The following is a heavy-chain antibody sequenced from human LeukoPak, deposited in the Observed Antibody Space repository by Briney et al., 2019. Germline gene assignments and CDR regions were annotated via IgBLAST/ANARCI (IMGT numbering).Heavy chain of an antibody. D-gene: IGHD3-3*01. CDR1: GFTFSSYA. Sequence: GGSLRLSCAASGFTFSSYAMSWVRQAPGKGLEWVSAISGSGGSTYYADSVKGRFTISRDNSKNTLYLQMNSLRAEDTAVYYCAKDCDFWSGSQPLFDYWGQGTLVTVSS. J-gene: IGHJ4*02. V-gene: IGHV3-23*01. CDR3: AKDCDFWSGSQPLFDY. CDR2: ISGSGGST.